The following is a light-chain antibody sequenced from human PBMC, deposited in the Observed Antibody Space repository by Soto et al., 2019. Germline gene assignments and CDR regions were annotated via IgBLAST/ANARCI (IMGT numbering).Light chain of an antibody. CDR1: QGITTY. CDR3: QNYNSAPLT. J-gene: IGKJ4*01. CDR2: TAS. Sequence: DIQMTQSPSSLSASVGARVTITCRASQGITTYLAWYQQKPEKVPKLLIYTASTLQSGVPSRFSGSGSGTDFTLTISSLQPEDVATYYCQNYNSAPLTFGGGTKVEI. V-gene: IGKV1-27*01.